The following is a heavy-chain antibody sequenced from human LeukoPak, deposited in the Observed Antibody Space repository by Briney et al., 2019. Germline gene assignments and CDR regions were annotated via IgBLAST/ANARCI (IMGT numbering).Heavy chain of an antibody. J-gene: IGHJ4*02. D-gene: IGHD3-10*01. CDR3: ARVYQGVSLFDGIDY. V-gene: IGHV4-39*01. CDR1: GVSISSSNSY. Sequence: PSETLSLTCTVSGVSISSSNSYWGWIRQPPGKGLEWIGSIYYSGNTYYNASVKSRVTISIDSSKNQFSLMLSSVTAADTAVYYCARVYQGVSLFDGIDYWGQGTLVTVSS. CDR2: IYYSGNT.